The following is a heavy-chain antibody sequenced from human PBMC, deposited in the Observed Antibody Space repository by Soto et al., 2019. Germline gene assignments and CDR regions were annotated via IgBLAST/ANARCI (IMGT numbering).Heavy chain of an antibody. D-gene: IGHD6-6*01. CDR2: ISQSGNT. J-gene: IGHJ4*02. CDR1: SGSFSGYY. CDR3: ARAPRVSGSSQTRPDF. Sequence: SETLSLTCSIYSGSFSGYYWSWIRQPPGKGLEWIGEISQSGNTNYSPSLKSRVSISIDTSKKQFSLNLSSVSAADTAVYYCARAPRVSGSSQTRPDFWGQGTLVTVSS. V-gene: IGHV4-34*01.